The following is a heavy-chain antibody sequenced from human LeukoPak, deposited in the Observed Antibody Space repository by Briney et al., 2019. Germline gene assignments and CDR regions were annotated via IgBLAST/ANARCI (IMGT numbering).Heavy chain of an antibody. CDR2: IYYSGST. Sequence: SETLSLTCTLSAGSISSSSYYWGWIRQPPGKGLEWIVSIYYSGSTYYNPSLKSRVTISVDTSKNQFSLKLSSVTAADTAVYYCARLEERLGYYFDYWGQGTLVTVSS. D-gene: IGHD5-24*01. CDR1: AGSISSSSYY. V-gene: IGHV4-39*01. CDR3: ARLEERLGYYFDY. J-gene: IGHJ4*02.